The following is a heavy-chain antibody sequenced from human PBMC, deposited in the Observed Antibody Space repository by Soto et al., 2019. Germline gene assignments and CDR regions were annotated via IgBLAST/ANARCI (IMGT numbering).Heavy chain of an antibody. Sequence: SETLSLTCAVSGGSISSGGSSWTWIRQPPGKGLEWIGYIYHSGSTYYNPSLKSRVTISVDRSKNQFSLKLTSVTAADTAVYYCARGAVVNFDSWGQGTLVTV. CDR3: ARGAVVNFDS. J-gene: IGHJ4*02. CDR1: GGSISSGGSS. CDR2: IYHSGST. V-gene: IGHV4-30-2*01. D-gene: IGHD3-22*01.